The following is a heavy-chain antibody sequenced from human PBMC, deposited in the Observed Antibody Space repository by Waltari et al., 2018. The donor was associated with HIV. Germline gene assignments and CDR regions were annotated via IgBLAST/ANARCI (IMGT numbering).Heavy chain of an antibody. V-gene: IGHV3-9*01. J-gene: IGHJ3*01. Sequence: EVQLVDSGGGLVQPGSSLRLSCAGSGIAIDDYAMHWVRQRPGEGPGWVSAISYNSGSAAYADSVRGRFTVSRDNSKNSVYLQMDSLRPEDTAFYFCAKDHGGYWRRDDIYFDVWGRGTKVTVSS. D-gene: IGHD3-22*01. CDR1: GIAIDDYA. CDR2: ISYNSGSA. CDR3: AKDHGGYWRRDDIYFDV.